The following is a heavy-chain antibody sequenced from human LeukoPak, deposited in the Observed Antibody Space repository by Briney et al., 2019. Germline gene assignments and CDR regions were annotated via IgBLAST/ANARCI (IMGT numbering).Heavy chain of an antibody. CDR1: GGSISSYY. CDR2: IYYSGST. CDR3: ARLPQPSPAYFFDY. Sequence: PSETLSLTCTVSGGSISSYYWSWIRQPPGKGLEWIGYIYYSGSTNYNPSLKSRVTISVDTSKNQFSLKLSSVTAADTAVYYCARLPQPSPAYFFDYWGQGTLVTVSS. J-gene: IGHJ4*02. D-gene: IGHD2-2*01. V-gene: IGHV4-59*08.